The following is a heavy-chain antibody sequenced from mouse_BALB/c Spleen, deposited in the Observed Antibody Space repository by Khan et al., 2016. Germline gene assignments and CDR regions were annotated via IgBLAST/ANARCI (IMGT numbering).Heavy chain of an antibody. Sequence: QFQLVQSGPELKKPRETVKISCKASGYIFTKYGMNWVKQAPGKGLKWMGWINTYTGEAAYADDFKGRFAFSLETSARTAYLQINNLKNEDTATYFCARPDYWGQGTILTVSS. CDR1: GYIFTKYG. CDR2: INTYTGEA. J-gene: IGHJ2*01. V-gene: IGHV9-3-1*01. CDR3: ARPDY.